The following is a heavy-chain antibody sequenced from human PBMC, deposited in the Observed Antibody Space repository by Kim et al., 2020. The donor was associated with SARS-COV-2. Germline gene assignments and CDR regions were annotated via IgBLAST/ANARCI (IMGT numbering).Heavy chain of an antibody. Sequence: SETLSLTCTVSGGSISSYYWSWIRQPPGKGLEWIGYIYYSGSTNYNPSLKSRVTISVDTSKNQFSLKLSSVTAADTAVYYCARFSRRVGRYDYWGQGTLVTVSS. J-gene: IGHJ4*02. CDR2: IYYSGST. D-gene: IGHD1-26*01. CDR1: GGSISSYY. V-gene: IGHV4-59*01. CDR3: ARFSRRVGRYDY.